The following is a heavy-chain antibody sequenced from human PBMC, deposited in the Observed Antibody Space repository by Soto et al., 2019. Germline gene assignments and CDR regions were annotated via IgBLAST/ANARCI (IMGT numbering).Heavy chain of an antibody. CDR3: ARDSSSSLDYYYGMDV. CDR2: IYYSGST. V-gene: IGHV4-59*01. D-gene: IGHD6-6*01. J-gene: IGHJ6*02. Sequence: SETLSLTCTVSGGSISSYYWSLIRQPPGKGLEWIGYIYYSGSTNYNPSLKSRVTISVDTSKNQFSLKLSSVTAADTAVYYCARDSSSSLDYYYGMDVWGQGTTVTVSS. CDR1: GGSISSYY.